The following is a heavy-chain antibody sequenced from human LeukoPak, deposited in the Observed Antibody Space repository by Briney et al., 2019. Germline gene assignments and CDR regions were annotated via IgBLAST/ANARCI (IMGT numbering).Heavy chain of an antibody. D-gene: IGHD5-24*01. CDR3: ATSRWLHFYYFDY. CDR1: GGSISSYY. J-gene: IGHJ4*02. Sequence: PSETLSLTCTVSGGSISSYYWSWIRQPPGKGLEGIGYLYYSGSTNYTPSLKSRVTISVATSKNQFSLKLSSVTGADTAVYYCATSRWLHFYYFDYWGQGTLVTVSS. V-gene: IGHV4-59*08. CDR2: LYYSGST.